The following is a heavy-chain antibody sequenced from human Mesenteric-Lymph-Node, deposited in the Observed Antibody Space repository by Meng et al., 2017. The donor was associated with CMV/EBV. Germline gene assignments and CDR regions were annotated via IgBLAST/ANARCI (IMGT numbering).Heavy chain of an antibody. CDR2: VNWNGDRT. D-gene: IGHD6-13*01. Sequence: GGSLRLSCTASGLKFDAYGMSWVRQVPGKGLEWVSGVNWNGDRTAYADSMKGRFTISRDNAKNSVYLEMNSLRAEDTALYYCARDPNLGYFDYWGQGVLVTVSS. V-gene: IGHV3-20*04. CDR1: GLKFDAYG. J-gene: IGHJ4*02. CDR3: ARDPNLGYFDY.